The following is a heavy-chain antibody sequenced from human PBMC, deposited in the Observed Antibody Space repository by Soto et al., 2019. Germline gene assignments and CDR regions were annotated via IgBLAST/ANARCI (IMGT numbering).Heavy chain of an antibody. CDR3: AKDAPTIFGSVGYFDY. CDR2: ISGIGGTT. V-gene: IGHV3-23*01. J-gene: IGHJ4*02. D-gene: IGHD3-3*02. CDR1: GFSFSSYA. Sequence: QLLQSGGGLVQPGGSLRLSCAASGFSFSSYAMNWVRQAPGKGLEWVSGISGIGGTTYNADSVRGRYTISRDNSKKTLYLQMNSLRAEDTAIYYCAKDAPTIFGSVGYFDYWGQGALVTVSS.